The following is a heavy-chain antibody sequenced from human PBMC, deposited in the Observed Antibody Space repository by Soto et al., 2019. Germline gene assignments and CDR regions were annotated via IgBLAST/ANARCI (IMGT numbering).Heavy chain of an antibody. Sequence: ETLSLTCAVFGDSMNTNNWWSWFLQTPGKGLEWIGEIHHNGDTTYTPSLKSRVTMSLDKSKYHFSLSLTSVAAADTAVYYCARTRQSCTTSRCHDVYFDFWGRGTLVTVSS. CDR3: ARTRQSCTTSRCHDVYFDF. V-gene: IGHV4-4*02. CDR1: GDSMNTNNW. CDR2: IHHNGDT. J-gene: IGHJ4*02. D-gene: IGHD2-8*01.